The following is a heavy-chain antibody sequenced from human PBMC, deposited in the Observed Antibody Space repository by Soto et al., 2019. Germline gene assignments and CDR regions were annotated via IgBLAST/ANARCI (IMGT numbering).Heavy chain of an antibody. Sequence: ASVKVSCKASGYTFTTYGISWVRQAPGQGLEWMGWISAYNGNTNYAQKLQGRVTMTTDTSTSTAYMELRSLRSDDTAVYYCSRVGFCIGGSCYGSLKPYYYYGMDVWGQGTTVTVSS. J-gene: IGHJ6*02. CDR3: SRVGFCIGGSCYGSLKPYYYYGMDV. CDR2: ISAYNGNT. D-gene: IGHD2-15*01. CDR1: GYTFTTYG. V-gene: IGHV1-18*01.